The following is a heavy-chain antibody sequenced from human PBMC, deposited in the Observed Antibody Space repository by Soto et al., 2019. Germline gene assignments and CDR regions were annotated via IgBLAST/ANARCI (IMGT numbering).Heavy chain of an antibody. CDR2: ININRGDV. CDR1: GHTSTHNG. J-gene: IGHJ4*01. CDR3: ATDDMNRGRFDY. Sequence: QVQLVQSGAELKMPGASVKVSCKASGHTSTHNGISWVRRAPGQGLEWMGWININRGDVNHAPKFQGRVTLTTDTSTTTAYMELRSLRLDDTALYSCATDDMNRGRFDYWGHGTLVTVSS. V-gene: IGHV1-18*01.